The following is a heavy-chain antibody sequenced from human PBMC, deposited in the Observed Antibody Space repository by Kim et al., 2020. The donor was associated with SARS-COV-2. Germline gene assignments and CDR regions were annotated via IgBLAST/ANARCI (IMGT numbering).Heavy chain of an antibody. Sequence: GGSLRLSCAASGFTFSSYWMSWVRQAPGKGLEWVASIKQDASVISYVDSVRGRFTISRDNAKNSLSLQMDSLRAEDTALYFCARPYRGGSFDIWGQGTMVTDS. J-gene: IGHJ3*02. CDR3: ARPYRGGSFDI. CDR1: GFTFSSYW. V-gene: IGHV3-7*01. CDR2: IKQDASVI. D-gene: IGHD3-16*01.